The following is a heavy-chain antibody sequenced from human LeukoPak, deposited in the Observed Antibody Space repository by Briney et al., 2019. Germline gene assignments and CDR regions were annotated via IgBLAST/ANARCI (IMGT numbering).Heavy chain of an antibody. J-gene: IGHJ6*03. CDR3: ARVYYYYYYMDV. CDR2: IYYSGST. V-gene: IGHV4-39*07. CDR1: GGSISSSSYY. Sequence: SETLSLTCTVSGGSISSSSYYWGWIRQPPGKGLEWIGSIYYSGSTYYNPSLKSRVTISVDTSKNQFSLKLSSVTAADTAVYYWARVYYYYYYMDVWGKGTTVTVSS.